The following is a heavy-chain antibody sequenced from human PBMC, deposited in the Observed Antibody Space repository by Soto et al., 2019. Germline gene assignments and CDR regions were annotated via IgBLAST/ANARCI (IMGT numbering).Heavy chain of an antibody. CDR2: IYYSGST. J-gene: IGHJ4*02. Sequence: PSETLSLTCTVSGGSISSYYWSWIRQPPGKGLEWIGYIYYSGSTNYNPSLKSRVTISVDTSKNQFSLKLSSVTAADTAVYYCAREGLPRGRIFGVATRGLYFDYWGQGTLVTVSS. V-gene: IGHV4-59*01. CDR1: GGSISSYY. D-gene: IGHD3-3*01. CDR3: AREGLPRGRIFGVATRGLYFDY.